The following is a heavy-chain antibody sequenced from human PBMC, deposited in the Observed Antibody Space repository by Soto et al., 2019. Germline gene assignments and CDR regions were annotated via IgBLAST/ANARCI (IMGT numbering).Heavy chain of an antibody. J-gene: IGHJ5*02. Sequence: ASVKVSCKASGYTFTSYDINWVRQATGQGLEWMGWMNPNSGNTGYAQKFQGRVTMTRNTSISTAYMELSSLRSEDTAVYYCARARRGFYDFWSGYYTEQETYNWFDTWGQGTLVTVSS. V-gene: IGHV1-8*01. CDR1: GYTFTSYD. CDR2: MNPNSGNT. D-gene: IGHD3-3*01. CDR3: ARARRGFYDFWSGYYTEQETYNWFDT.